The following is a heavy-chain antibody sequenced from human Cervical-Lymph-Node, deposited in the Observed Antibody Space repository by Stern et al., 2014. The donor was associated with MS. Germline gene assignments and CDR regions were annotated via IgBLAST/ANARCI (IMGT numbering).Heavy chain of an antibody. Sequence: EVQLVESGGGVIQPGGSLRLSCTASGFTVSRDYMTWVRQAPGKGLEWLALITNVWIHFYTDSVKGRFTISRDDSKNTVYLHMTSLRAEDTAMYYCARDTSSPERSDWWGQGTLVTVSS. V-gene: IGHV3-53*01. D-gene: IGHD1-1*01. CDR3: ARDTSSPERSDW. CDR2: ITNVWIH. J-gene: IGHJ4*02. CDR1: GFTVSRDY.